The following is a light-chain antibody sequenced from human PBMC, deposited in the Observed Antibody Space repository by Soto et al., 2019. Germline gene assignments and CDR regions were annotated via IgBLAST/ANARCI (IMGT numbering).Light chain of an antibody. CDR2: EVS. CDR3: YSYTNNNTPV. Sequence: QSALTQPASVSGSPGQSITISCTGTSRDVGGYNYVSWYQQHPGKAPRLMIYEVSNRPSGVSNRFSGSMSANTASLTISGLQAEDEADYYCYSYTNNNTPVFGGGTKLTVL. J-gene: IGLJ2*01. CDR1: SRDVGGYNY. V-gene: IGLV2-14*01.